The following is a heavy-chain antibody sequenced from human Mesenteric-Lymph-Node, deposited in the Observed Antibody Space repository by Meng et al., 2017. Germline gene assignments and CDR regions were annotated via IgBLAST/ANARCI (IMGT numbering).Heavy chain of an antibody. CDR2: INHSGST. D-gene: IGHD3-10*01. V-gene: IGHV4-34*01. CDR3: ARWNYYGSGSYIDY. CDR1: GGSFSGYY. Sequence: GSLRLSCAVYGGSFSGYYWSWSRQPPGKGLEWIGEINHSGSTNYNPSLKSRVTISVDTSKNQFSLKLSSVTAADTAVYYCARWNYYGSGSYIDYWGQGTLVTVSS. J-gene: IGHJ4*02.